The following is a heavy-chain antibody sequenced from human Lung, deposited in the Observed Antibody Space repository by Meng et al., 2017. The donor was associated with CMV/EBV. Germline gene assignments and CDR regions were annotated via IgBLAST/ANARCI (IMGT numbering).Heavy chain of an antibody. D-gene: IGHD3-10*01. Sequence: VLVRESGPALDKPAEPLSRTCAVCCDSITNHNWWAWVRQPRGKGLEWIGEIPHRGSSAYNPSLKSRVSMSIDKSKNQFSLKLTSVTAADTAVYHCLRRSGGSVWGQGTLVTVSS. J-gene: IGHJ1*01. CDR1: CDSITNHNW. CDR2: IPHRGSS. CDR3: LRRSGGSV. V-gene: IGHV4-4*02.